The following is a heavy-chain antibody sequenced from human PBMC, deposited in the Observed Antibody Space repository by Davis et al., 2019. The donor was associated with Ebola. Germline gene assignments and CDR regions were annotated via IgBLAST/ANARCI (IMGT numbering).Heavy chain of an antibody. D-gene: IGHD5-18*01. CDR3: ARDPHFGDTAMVTGYYYYGMDV. J-gene: IGHJ6*04. CDR1: GGSISSSNW. Sequence: GSLRLSCAVSGGSISSSNWWSWVRQPPGKGLEWIGEIYHSGSTNYNPSLKSRVTISVDKSKNQFSLKLSSVTAADTAVYYCARDPHFGDTAMVTGYYYYGMDVWGKGTTVTVSS. V-gene: IGHV4-4*02. CDR2: IYHSGST.